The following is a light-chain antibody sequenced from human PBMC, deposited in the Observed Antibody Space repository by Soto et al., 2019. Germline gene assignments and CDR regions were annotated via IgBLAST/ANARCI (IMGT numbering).Light chain of an antibody. CDR2: KAS. J-gene: IGKJ5*01. Sequence: DIQMTQYPSTPSAFVGDRVTITCLGSQSISNWLAWYQQKPGKAPKLLIYKASSLESGVPSRFSGSGSGSDFTLTISSLQSEDFAVYYCQQYTNWPPNTFGQGTRLEI. CDR3: QQYTNWPPNT. V-gene: IGKV1-5*03. CDR1: QSISNW.